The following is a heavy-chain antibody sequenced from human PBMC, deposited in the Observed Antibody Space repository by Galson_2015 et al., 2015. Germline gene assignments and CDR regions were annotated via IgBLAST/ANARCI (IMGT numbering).Heavy chain of an antibody. J-gene: IGHJ3*02. CDR2: IKSKTDGGTT. D-gene: IGHD3-10*01. Sequence: SLRLSCAASGFTFSNAWMSWVRQAPGKGLEWVGRIKSKTDGGTTDYAAPVKGRFTISRDDSKNTLYLQMNSLKTEDTAVYYCTTERYYGSGSMINDAFEIWGQGTMVTVSS. CDR3: TTERYYGSGSMINDAFEI. V-gene: IGHV3-15*01. CDR1: GFTFSNAW.